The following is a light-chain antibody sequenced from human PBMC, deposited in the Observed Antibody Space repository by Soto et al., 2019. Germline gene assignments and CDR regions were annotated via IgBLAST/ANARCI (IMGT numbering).Light chain of an antibody. Sequence: EIVLTQSPDTLSLSPGDRATLSCRASQGVSNLLAWYQQRPGQAPRLLIFDASKRATGVPARFSGSGSGTDFTLTIRSLEPEDFAVYYCQQRADCPPALTFGGGTKVDIK. CDR2: DAS. CDR3: QQRADCPPALT. J-gene: IGKJ4*01. CDR1: QGVSNL. V-gene: IGKV3-11*01.